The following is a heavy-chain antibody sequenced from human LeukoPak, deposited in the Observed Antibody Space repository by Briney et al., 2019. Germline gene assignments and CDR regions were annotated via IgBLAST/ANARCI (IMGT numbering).Heavy chain of an antibody. Sequence: SGGSLRLSCAASGFTFSDHWMSWVRQAPGKGLEWVANIKRDGSDKNYVDSVKGRFTISRDNAKNSLFLQMNSLRAEDTAVYYCARVRANWYEDYWGQGTLVTVSS. J-gene: IGHJ4*02. D-gene: IGHD6-13*01. CDR2: IKRDGSDK. CDR3: ARVRANWYEDY. V-gene: IGHV3-7*01. CDR1: GFTFSDHW.